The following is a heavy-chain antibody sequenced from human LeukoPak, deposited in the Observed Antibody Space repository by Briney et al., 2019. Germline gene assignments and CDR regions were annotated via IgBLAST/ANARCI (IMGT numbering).Heavy chain of an antibody. J-gene: IGHJ4*02. V-gene: IGHV3-23*01. CDR2: HSCSGSST. Sequence: PRGSLRLSCAASALTFSSYAMSWARYARGQGMDWVSAHSCSGSSTYYAYSVKGRFTISRDNSKNTLYLRMNSLRAEDTAVYYCAKGQGYGSGSYLSPLGYWGQGTLVTVSS. CDR3: AKGQGYGSGSYLSPLGY. CDR1: ALTFSSYA. D-gene: IGHD3-10*01.